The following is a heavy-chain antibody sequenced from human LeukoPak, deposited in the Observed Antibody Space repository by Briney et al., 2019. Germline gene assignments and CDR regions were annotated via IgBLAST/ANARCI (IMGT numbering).Heavy chain of an antibody. Sequence: SEALSLTCTVSGGSVSSGSYYWSWIRQPPGKGLEWIGYIYYSGSTNYNPSLKSRVTISVDTSKNQFSLKLSSVTAADTAVYYCARPIRSPPYAFDIWGQGTMVTVSS. CDR2: IYYSGST. CDR3: ARPIRSPPYAFDI. V-gene: IGHV4-61*01. CDR1: GGSVSSGSYY. D-gene: IGHD2-15*01. J-gene: IGHJ3*02.